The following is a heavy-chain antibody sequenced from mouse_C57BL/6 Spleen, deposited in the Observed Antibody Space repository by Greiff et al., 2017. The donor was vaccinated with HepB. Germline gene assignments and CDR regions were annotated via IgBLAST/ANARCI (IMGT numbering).Heavy chain of an antibody. CDR1: GYSFTSYY. CDR3: ARFYYGSPVYAMDY. V-gene: IGHV1-66*01. Sequence: QVQLKESGPELVKPGASVKISCKASGYSFTSYYIHWVKQRPGQGLEWIGWIYPGSGNTKYNEKFKGKATLTADTSSSTAYMQLSSLTSEDSAVYYCARFYYGSPVYAMDYWGQGTSVTVSS. D-gene: IGHD1-1*01. J-gene: IGHJ4*01. CDR2: IYPGSGNT.